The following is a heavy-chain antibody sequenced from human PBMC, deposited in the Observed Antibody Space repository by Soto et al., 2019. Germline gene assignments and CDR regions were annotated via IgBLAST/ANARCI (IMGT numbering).Heavy chain of an antibody. V-gene: IGHV4-30-4*01. CDR1: GGSMSSGDYY. CDR2: IYYSGST. CDR3: ARYHFYDSSGYSSGSSYNWFDP. D-gene: IGHD3-22*01. J-gene: IGHJ5*02. Sequence: SETLSLTCTVSGGSMSSGDYYWSWIRQSPGEGLEWIGFIYYSGSTYYNPSLKSRVTISVDTSKNQFSLKLSSVTAADTAVYYCARYHFYDSSGYSSGSSYNWFDPWGQGTLVTVSS.